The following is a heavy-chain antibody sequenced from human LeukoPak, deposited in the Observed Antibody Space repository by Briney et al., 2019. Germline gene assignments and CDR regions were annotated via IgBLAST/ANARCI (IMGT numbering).Heavy chain of an antibody. CDR3: ARDDYGGKLDI. CDR2: IWYDGSNK. D-gene: IGHD4-23*01. J-gene: IGHJ3*02. V-gene: IGHV3-33*01. Sequence: PRRSLRLSCAASGFTFSNYDMHWVRQAPGKGLEWVAVIWYDGSNKYYADSVKGRFTISRDNSKNTLYLQMNSLRAEDTAVYYCARDDYGGKLDIWGQGTVVTVSS. CDR1: GFTFSNYD.